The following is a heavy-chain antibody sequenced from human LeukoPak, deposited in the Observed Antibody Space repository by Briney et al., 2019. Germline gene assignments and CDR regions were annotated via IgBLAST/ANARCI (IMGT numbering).Heavy chain of an antibody. CDR1: GFTFSAYT. Sequence: GGSLRLSCAASGFTFSAYTMSWVRQAPGRGLEGVSSITTSSDYKYYADSLRGRLSISRDNAENSLFLQMNSLRGDDTAVYYCARDAAATPLDYWGQGILVTVSS. V-gene: IGHV3-21*01. J-gene: IGHJ4*02. CDR3: ARDAAATPLDY. D-gene: IGHD6-13*01. CDR2: ITTSSDYK.